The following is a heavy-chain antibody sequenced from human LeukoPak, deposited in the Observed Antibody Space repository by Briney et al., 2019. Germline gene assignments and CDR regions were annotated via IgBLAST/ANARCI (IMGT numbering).Heavy chain of an antibody. CDR1: GFTFSSYS. D-gene: IGHD1-26*01. Sequence: PGGSLRLSCAASGFTFSSYSMNWVRQAPGEGLEWVSYISSSSSTIYCADSVKGRFTISRDNAKNSLYLQMNSLRAEDTAVYYCARGPPGGSLYYFDYWGQGTLVTVSS. V-gene: IGHV3-48*04. CDR3: ARGPPGGSLYYFDY. CDR2: ISSSSSTI. J-gene: IGHJ4*02.